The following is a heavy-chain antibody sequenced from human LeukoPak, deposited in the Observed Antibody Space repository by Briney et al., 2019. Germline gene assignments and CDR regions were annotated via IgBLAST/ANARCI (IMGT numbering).Heavy chain of an antibody. D-gene: IGHD5-24*01. J-gene: IGHJ4*02. CDR3: ARCRDGYNYYFDY. Sequence: ASVKVSCKXSGGTFSSYAISWVPQAPGQGLEWMGRIIPIFGTANYAQKFQGRVTVTTDESTSTAYMELSSLRSEDTAVYYCARCRDGYNYYFDYWGQGTLVTVSS. V-gene: IGHV1-69*05. CDR1: GGTFSSYA. CDR2: IIPIFGTA.